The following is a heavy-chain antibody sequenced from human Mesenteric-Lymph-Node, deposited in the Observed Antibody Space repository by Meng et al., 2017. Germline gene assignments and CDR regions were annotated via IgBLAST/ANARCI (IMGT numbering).Heavy chain of an antibody. J-gene: IGHJ4*02. CDR2: IIPILGIA. CDR3: AREDFIDGSGYFDY. V-gene: IGHV1-69*04. D-gene: IGHD3-22*01. Sequence: SVKVSCKASGGTFSSYTISWVRQAPGQGLEWMGRIIPILGIANYAQKFQGRVTITADKSTSTAYMELSSLRSEDTAVYYCAREDFIDGSGYFDYWGQGTLVTVSS. CDR1: GGTFSSYT.